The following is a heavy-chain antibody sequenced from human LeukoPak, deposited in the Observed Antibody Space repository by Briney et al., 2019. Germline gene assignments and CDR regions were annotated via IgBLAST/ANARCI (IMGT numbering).Heavy chain of an antibody. Sequence: SETLSLTCTVSGGSISSSSYYWGSIRQPPGKGLEWIGSIYYSGSTYYNPSLKSRVTISVDTSKNQFSLKLSSVTAADTAVYYCARVSYDSSGYYYVSTPREIDYWGQGTLVTVSS. V-gene: IGHV4-39*07. J-gene: IGHJ4*02. CDR2: IYYSGST. CDR3: ARVSYDSSGYYYVSTPREIDY. CDR1: GGSISSSSYY. D-gene: IGHD3-22*01.